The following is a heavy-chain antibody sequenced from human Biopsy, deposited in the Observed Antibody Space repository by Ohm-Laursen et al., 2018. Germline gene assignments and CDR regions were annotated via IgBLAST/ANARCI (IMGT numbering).Heavy chain of an antibody. Sequence: SLRLSCAASGFNFDDYAMHWIRQGPGKGLERVAGLTWNSGTIAYAGSVRGRFTISRGNAKNSLYLQMNNLTSEDTALYYCVRSLRNYDFLDSWGQGTLVSVSS. J-gene: IGHJ4*02. CDR1: GFNFDDYA. D-gene: IGHD3-16*01. V-gene: IGHV3-9*01. CDR2: LTWNSGTI. CDR3: VRSLRNYDFLDS.